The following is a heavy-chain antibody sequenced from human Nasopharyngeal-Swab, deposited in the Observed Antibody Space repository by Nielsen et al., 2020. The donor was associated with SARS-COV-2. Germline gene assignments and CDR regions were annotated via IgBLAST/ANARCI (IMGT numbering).Heavy chain of an antibody. CDR2: IKQDGSEK. CDR1: GFTFSSYA. CDR3: ASLSSSSWFFDY. J-gene: IGHJ4*02. Sequence: GESLKISCAASGFTFSSYAMSWVRQAPGKGLEWVANIKQDGSEKYYVDSVKGRFTISRDNAKNSLYLQMNSLRAEDTAVYYCASLSSSSWFFDYWGQGTLVTVSS. V-gene: IGHV3-7*01. D-gene: IGHD6-13*01.